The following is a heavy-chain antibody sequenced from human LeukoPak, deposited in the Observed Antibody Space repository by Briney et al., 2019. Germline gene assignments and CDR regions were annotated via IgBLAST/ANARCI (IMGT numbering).Heavy chain of an antibody. CDR1: GYTFTNYY. Sequence: ASVKVSCKAPGYTFTNYYMHWVRQAPGQGLEWMGIINPSGGSTSYAQNFQGRVTMTRDTSTSTVYMELTSLRSEDTAVYYCARAQSNSWYYFDYWGQGTLVTVSS. V-gene: IGHV1-46*01. CDR2: INPSGGST. D-gene: IGHD6-13*01. CDR3: ARAQSNSWYYFDY. J-gene: IGHJ4*02.